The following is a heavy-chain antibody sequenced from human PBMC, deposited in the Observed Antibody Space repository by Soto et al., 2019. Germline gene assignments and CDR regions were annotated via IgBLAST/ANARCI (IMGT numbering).Heavy chain of an antibody. J-gene: IGHJ6*02. CDR3: VRDPPVWNYYNYYGMDV. D-gene: IGHD1-1*01. CDR1: GGSFSGYY. V-gene: IGHV4-34*01. CDR2: INHSGST. Sequence: PSETLSLTCAVYGGSFSGYYWSWIRQPPGKGLEWIGEINHSGSTNYNPSLKSRVTISVDTSKNQFSLKLSSVTAADTAVYYCVRDPPVWNYYNYYGMDVWGQGTTVTVSS.